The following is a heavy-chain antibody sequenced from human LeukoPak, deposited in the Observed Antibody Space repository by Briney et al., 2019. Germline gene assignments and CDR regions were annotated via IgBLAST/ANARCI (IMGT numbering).Heavy chain of an antibody. CDR3: ARDRGINYDFWSGYYTVLGY. CDR2: IYYSGST. V-gene: IGHV4-59*01. D-gene: IGHD3-3*01. Sequence: SETLSLTCTVSGGSISSYYWSWIRQPPGKGLEWIGYIYYSGSTNYNPSLKSRVTISVDTSKNQFSLKLSSVTAADTAVYYCARDRGINYDFWSGYYTVLGYWGQGTLVTVSS. J-gene: IGHJ4*02. CDR1: GGSISSYY.